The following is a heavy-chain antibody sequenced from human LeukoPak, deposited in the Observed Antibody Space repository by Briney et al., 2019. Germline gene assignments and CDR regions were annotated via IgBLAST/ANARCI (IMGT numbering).Heavy chain of an antibody. J-gene: IGHJ5*02. CDR1: GYTFTSYG. D-gene: IGHD3/OR15-3a*01. Sequence: ASVKVSCKASGYTFTSYGISWVRQAPGQGLEWMGWISAYNGNTNYAQKLQGRVTMTTDTSTSTAYMELRSLRSDDRAVYYCARDSSDFWPEGWFDPWGQGTLVTVSS. V-gene: IGHV1-18*01. CDR3: ARDSSDFWPEGWFDP. CDR2: ISAYNGNT.